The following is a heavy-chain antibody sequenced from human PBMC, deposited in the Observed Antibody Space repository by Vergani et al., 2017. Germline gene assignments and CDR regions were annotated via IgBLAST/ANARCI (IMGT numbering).Heavy chain of an antibody. CDR3: TKGSVYYHDSAGHGYDPYTGFDL. CDR1: GITFWKFG. J-gene: IGHJ3*01. CDR2: ISWNSGAV. D-gene: IGHD5-12*01. V-gene: IGHV3-9*01. Sequence: EVLLVESGGGLAQPGGSLRLSCEASGITFWKFGMHWVRQGPGKGLEWVSGISWNSGAVDYADSVRGRFTLSRDNAKNSLFLEMNSLRFEDTAVYFCTKGSVYYHDSAGHGYDPYTGFDLWGQGTLVTVSS.